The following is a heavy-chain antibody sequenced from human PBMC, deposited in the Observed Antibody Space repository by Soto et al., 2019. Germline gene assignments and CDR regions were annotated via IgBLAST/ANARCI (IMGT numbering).Heavy chain of an antibody. CDR2: IYHSGST. Sequence: QVQLQESGPGLVKPSQTLSLTCTVSGGSISSGGYYWSWIRQHRGKGLEWIGYIYHSGSTYYNPSLKSPVTIAVDTSKKLFSLKLSSVTSADTAVYYCARGAVPGWFDPWGQGTLVTVSS. V-gene: IGHV4-31*01. CDR1: GGSISSGGYY. CDR3: ARGAVPGWFDP. J-gene: IGHJ5*02.